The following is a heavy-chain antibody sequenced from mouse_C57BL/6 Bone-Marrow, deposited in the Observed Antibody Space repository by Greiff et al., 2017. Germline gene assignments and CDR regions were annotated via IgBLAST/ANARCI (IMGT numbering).Heavy chain of an antibody. V-gene: IGHV1-64*01. J-gene: IGHJ3*01. CDR1: GYTFTSYW. D-gene: IGHD4-1*01. CDR2: IHPNSGST. Sequence: QVQLQQSGAALVKPGASVKLSCKASGYTFTSYWMHWVKQRPGQGLEWIGMIHPNSGSTNYNEKFKSKATLTVDKSSSTAYMQLSSLTSEDSAVYYCATKLGPGAWFAYWGQGTLVTVSA. CDR3: ATKLGPGAWFAY.